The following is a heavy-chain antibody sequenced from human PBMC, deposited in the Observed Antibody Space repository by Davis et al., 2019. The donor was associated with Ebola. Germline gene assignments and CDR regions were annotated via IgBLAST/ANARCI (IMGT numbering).Heavy chain of an antibody. CDR3: AKVDCSSTSCYTLYGMDV. J-gene: IGHJ6*02. V-gene: IGHV3-23*01. Sequence: PGGSLRFSCAASGFTFSSYAMSWVRQAPGKGLEWVSAISGSGGSTYYADSVKGRFTISRDNSKNTLYLQMNSLRAEDTAVYYCAKVDCSSTSCYTLYGMDVWGQGTTVTVSS. D-gene: IGHD2-2*02. CDR2: ISGSGGST. CDR1: GFTFSSYA.